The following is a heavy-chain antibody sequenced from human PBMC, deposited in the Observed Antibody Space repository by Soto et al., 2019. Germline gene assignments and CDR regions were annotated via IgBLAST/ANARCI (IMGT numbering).Heavy chain of an antibody. CDR1: GFTFSSYA. CDR3: ASPRLSSDGTTPIDY. J-gene: IGHJ4*02. D-gene: IGHD1-1*01. CDR2: ISYDGSNK. V-gene: IGHV3-30-3*01. Sequence: QVQLVESGGGVGQPGRSLRLSCAASGFTFSSYAMHWVRQAPGKGLEWVAVISYDGSNKYYADSVKGRFTISRDTSKNTLYLQMNSLRAEDTAVYYCASPRLSSDGTTPIDYWGQGTLVTVSS.